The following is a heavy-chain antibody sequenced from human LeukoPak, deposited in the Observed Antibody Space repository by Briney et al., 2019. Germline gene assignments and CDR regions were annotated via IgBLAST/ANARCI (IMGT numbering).Heavy chain of an antibody. Sequence: GGSLRLSCTTSGFTFMNYAMSWVRQAPGKGLEWVSTISGTGGSTHYSDSVKGRFTFSRDNSKSTLYLQMNSLRAEDTARYYCAKEGYAGSGTHLFPYFDYWGQGSLVTVSS. CDR3: AKEGYAGSGTHLFPYFDY. J-gene: IGHJ4*02. V-gene: IGHV3-23*01. CDR1: GFTFMNYA. D-gene: IGHD3-10*01. CDR2: ISGTGGST.